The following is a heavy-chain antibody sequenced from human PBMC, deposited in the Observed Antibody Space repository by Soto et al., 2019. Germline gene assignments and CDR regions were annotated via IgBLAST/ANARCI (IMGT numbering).Heavy chain of an antibody. CDR2: IYHSGST. CDR3: ARHDGFSSAWIFDY. CDR1: GGSISSYY. D-gene: IGHD6-19*01. J-gene: IGHJ4*01. V-gene: IGHV4-59*08. Sequence: SETLSLTCTVSGGSISSYYWSWIRQPPGKGLEWIGYIYHSGSTYYNPSLKSRVTISVDRSNNQFSLKLSSVTAADTAVYYCARHDGFSSAWIFDYWGHGTLVTVSS.